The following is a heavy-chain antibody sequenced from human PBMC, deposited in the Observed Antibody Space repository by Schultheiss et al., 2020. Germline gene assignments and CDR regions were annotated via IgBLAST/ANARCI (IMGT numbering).Heavy chain of an antibody. CDR1: GGSISTSSW. CDR2: IYHSGST. V-gene: IGHV4-4*02. CDR3: AREDYGDYRNWFDP. D-gene: IGHD4-17*01. J-gene: IGHJ5*02. Sequence: SETLSLTCAVSGGSISTSSWWSWVRQPPGKGLEWIGEIYHSGSTNYNPSLKSRVTISVDKSKNQFSLKLTSVTAADTAVYYCAREDYGDYRNWFDPWGQGTLVNGYS.